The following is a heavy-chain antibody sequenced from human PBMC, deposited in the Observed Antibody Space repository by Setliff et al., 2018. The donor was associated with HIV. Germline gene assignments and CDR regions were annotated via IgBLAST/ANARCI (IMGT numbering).Heavy chain of an antibody. V-gene: IGHV4-4*07. D-gene: IGHD3-10*01. CDR3: ARDKGLWLGYYFDY. J-gene: IGHJ4*02. Sequence: KASETLSLTCTVSGGSIRGHYWSWIRQPAGKGLEWIGHIYTSGSTNYNPSLKSRVTISLDTSENQFSLNLNSVTAADTAVYYCARDKGLWLGYYFDYWGQGTPVTVSS. CDR1: GGSIRGHY. CDR2: IYTSGST.